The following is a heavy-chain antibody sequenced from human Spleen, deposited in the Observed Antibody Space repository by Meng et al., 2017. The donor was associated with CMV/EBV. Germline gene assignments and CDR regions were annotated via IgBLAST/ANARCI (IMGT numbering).Heavy chain of an antibody. Sequence: GGSLRLSCAASGFTFSVYSMHWVRQAPGKGLEWVSSISSSSSFIYYADSVKGRFTISRDNAQNSLYLQMNGLRAGDTAVYYCARDWRYYFDSWGQGTLVTVSS. CDR3: ARDWRYYFDS. V-gene: IGHV3-21*01. CDR2: ISSSSSFI. J-gene: IGHJ4*02. CDR1: GFTFSVYS.